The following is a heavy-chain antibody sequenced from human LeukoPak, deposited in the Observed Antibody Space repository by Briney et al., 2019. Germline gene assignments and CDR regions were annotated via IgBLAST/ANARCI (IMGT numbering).Heavy chain of an antibody. V-gene: IGHV4-39*01. CDR2: IYYSGST. CDR1: GGSISSYY. Sequence: SETLSLTCTVSGGSISSYYWGWIRQPPGKGLEWIGIIYYSGSTYSNPSLRSRVTISVDTSKNQFSLKLSSVTAADTAVYYCASFYCSGGSCYQYYYYYYMDVWGKGTTVTISS. D-gene: IGHD2-15*01. CDR3: ASFYCSGGSCYQYYYYYYMDV. J-gene: IGHJ6*03.